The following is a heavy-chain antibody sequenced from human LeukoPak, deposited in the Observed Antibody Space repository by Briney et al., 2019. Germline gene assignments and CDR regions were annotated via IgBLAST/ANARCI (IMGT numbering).Heavy chain of an antibody. D-gene: IGHD3-22*01. J-gene: IGHJ3*02. CDR3: ARLLDNDSSGYPDTFDM. CDR2: IYYSGTT. V-gene: IGHV4-59*11. Sequence: SETLSLTCTVSGGSMSSHYWSWIRQPPGKGLEWIGFIYYSGTTKYSPSLQSRVTMLLDTPKNQFSLRLTSVTAADTALYYCARLLDNDSSGYPDTFDMWGQGTMVTVSS. CDR1: GGSMSSHY.